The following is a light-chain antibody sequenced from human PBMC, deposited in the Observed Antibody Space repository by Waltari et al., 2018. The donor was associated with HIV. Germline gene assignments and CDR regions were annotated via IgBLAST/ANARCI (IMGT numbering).Light chain of an antibody. CDR1: SSDVGDNTY. J-gene: IGLJ3*02. Sequence: QSALTQPRSVSGSPGQSVTISCTGTSSDVGDNTYVSWYQHHPGKAPKLIIYDVSNRPSGVPDLFSGSKSGNTVSLTISGLQAEDEGDYYYCSYVGGYTFVFGGGTKLTVL. V-gene: IGLV2-11*01. CDR2: DVS. CDR3: CSYVGGYTFV.